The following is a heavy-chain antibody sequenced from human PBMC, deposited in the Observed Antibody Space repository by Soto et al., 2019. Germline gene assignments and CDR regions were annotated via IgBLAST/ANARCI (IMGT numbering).Heavy chain of an antibody. CDR1: GFSLSTRGVG. V-gene: IGHV2-5*02. CDR2: IYWDDDK. J-gene: IGHJ5*02. D-gene: IGHD3-22*01. Sequence: QVTLKESGPTLVKPTQTLTLTCTFSGFSLSTRGVGVGWIRQPPGKALEWLALIYWDDDKRSSPSLKSRLTTTKDNSKNRVVLTMTNMDPVDTATCYYAHSFYDSSGYYLCWFDPWGQGALVTVFS. CDR3: AHSFYDSSGYYLCWFDP.